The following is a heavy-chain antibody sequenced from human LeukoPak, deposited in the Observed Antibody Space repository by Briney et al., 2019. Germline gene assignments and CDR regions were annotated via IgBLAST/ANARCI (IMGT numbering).Heavy chain of an antibody. D-gene: IGHD2-2*01. Sequence: ASVKVSCKASGYSFTTYYIHWVRQAPGQGLEWMGVINPSGGSTSFAQKFQARLTMTRDTSTSTVYMELSGLSSEDTAVYHCAREIVVVPSAIGLDPWGQGTLVTVSS. CDR2: INPSGGST. CDR1: GYSFTTYY. CDR3: AREIVVVPSAIGLDP. V-gene: IGHV1-46*01. J-gene: IGHJ5*02.